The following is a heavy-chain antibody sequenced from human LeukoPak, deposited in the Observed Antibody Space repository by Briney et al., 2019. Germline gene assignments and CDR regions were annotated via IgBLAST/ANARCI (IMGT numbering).Heavy chain of an antibody. CDR2: IYYSGST. Sequence: SETLSLTCTVSGDSISPYYWSWVRQSPGKGLVWIGYIYYSGSTNYNPSLQSRATISLNMSKNQSSLKLSSVTAADSALYYCARHFTYYYDSSGYPRDAFDVWGQGTMVTVSS. V-gene: IGHV4-59*08. CDR3: ARHFTYYYDSSGYPRDAFDV. J-gene: IGHJ3*01. D-gene: IGHD3-22*01. CDR1: GDSISPYY.